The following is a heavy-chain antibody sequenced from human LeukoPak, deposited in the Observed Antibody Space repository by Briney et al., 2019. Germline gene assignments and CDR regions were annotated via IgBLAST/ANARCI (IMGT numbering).Heavy chain of an antibody. D-gene: IGHD3-3*01. CDR1: GDSVSSNSAA. V-gene: IGHV6-1*01. CDR2: TYYRSKWYN. CDR3: ARDAPPYYDFWSGHWSGAFDI. J-gene: IGHJ3*02. Sequence: SQTLSLTCAISGDSVSSNSAAWNWIRQSPSRGLEWLERTYYRSKWYNDYAVSVKSRITINPDTSKNQFSLQLNSVTPEDTAVYYCARDAPPYYDFWSGHWSGAFDIWGQGTMVTVSS.